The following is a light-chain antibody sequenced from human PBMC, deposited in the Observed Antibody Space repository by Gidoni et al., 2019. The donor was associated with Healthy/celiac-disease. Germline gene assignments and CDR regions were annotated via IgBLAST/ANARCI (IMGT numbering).Light chain of an antibody. Sequence: QSALTQPPSVSGAPGQRVTISCTGSSSNIGAGYDVHWYQQLPGTAPKLLIYGNSTRPSGVPDRFSGSKSGTSASLAITGLQAEDEADYYCQSYDSSLSVHVVFGGGTKLTVL. CDR2: GNS. CDR1: SSNIGAGYD. CDR3: QSYDSSLSVHVV. V-gene: IGLV1-40*01. J-gene: IGLJ2*01.